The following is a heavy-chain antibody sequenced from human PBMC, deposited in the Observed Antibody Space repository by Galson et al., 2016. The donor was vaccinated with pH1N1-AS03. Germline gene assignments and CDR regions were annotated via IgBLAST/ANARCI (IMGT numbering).Heavy chain of an antibody. CDR1: GFTFRDYG. Sequence: SLRLSCAASGFTFRDYGFHWVRQAPGKGLEWVAVIWYDGSNKNYVDSVKGRFIVSRDNSNDTLYLQMNSLRAEDTAVYYCARDRPNYNVYLDRWGQGILVTVSS. CDR3: ARDRPNYNVYLDR. J-gene: IGHJ4*02. CDR2: IWYDGSNK. D-gene: IGHD5-24*01. V-gene: IGHV3-33*01.